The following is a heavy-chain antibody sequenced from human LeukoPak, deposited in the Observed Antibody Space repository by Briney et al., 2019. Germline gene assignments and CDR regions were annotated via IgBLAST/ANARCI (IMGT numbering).Heavy chain of an antibody. CDR2: IYYSGST. D-gene: IGHD3-10*01. J-gene: IGHJ4*02. V-gene: IGHV4-31*03. Sequence: SETLSLTCTVSGGPISSDGYYWSWIRQHPGKGLEWIGYIYYSGSTYYNPSLKSRVTISVDTSKNQFSLKLSSVTAADTAVYYCARGGLGSRLYWGQGTLVTVSS. CDR1: GGPISSDGYY. CDR3: ARGGLGSRLY.